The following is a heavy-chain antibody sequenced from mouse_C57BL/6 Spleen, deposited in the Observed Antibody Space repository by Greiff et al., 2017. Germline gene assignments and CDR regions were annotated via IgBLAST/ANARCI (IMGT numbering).Heavy chain of an antibody. J-gene: IGHJ2*01. CDR2: IDPSDIYT. V-gene: IGHV1-69*01. CDR1: GYTFTSYW. Sequence: QVQLQQPGAELVMPGASVKLSCKASGYTFTSYWMHWVKQRPGQGLEWIGEIDPSDIYTNYNQKFKGKSTLTVTKSSSTAYMQLSSLTAEDSAVYYCARYGKGSLWYYWGQGTTLTVSS. D-gene: IGHD2-1*01. CDR3: ARYGKGSLWYY.